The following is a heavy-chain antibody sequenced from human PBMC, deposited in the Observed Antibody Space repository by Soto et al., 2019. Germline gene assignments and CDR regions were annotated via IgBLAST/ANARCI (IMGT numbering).Heavy chain of an antibody. CDR3: ARILVVPAAMPAFDYYYMDV. J-gene: IGHJ6*03. V-gene: IGHV5-51*01. D-gene: IGHD2-2*01. CDR1: GYSFTSYW. CDR2: IYPGDSDT. Sequence: GESLKISCKGSGYSFTSYWIGWVRQMPGKGLEWMGIIYPGDSDTRYSPSFQGQVTISADKSISTAYLQWSSLKASDTAMYYCARILVVPAAMPAFDYYYMDVWGKGTTVTVSS.